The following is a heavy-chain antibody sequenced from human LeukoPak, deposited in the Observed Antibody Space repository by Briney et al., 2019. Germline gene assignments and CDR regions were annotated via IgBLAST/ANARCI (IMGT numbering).Heavy chain of an antibody. Sequence: GGSLRLSCAASGFTFSSYGMHWVRQAPGKGLEWVAVISYDGSNKYYADSVKGRFTISRDNSKNTLYLQMNSLRAEDTAVYYCARDLKVRGVKNYFDYWGQGTLVTVSS. CDR3: ARDLKVRGVKNYFDY. D-gene: IGHD3-10*01. CDR2: ISYDGSNK. CDR1: GFTFSSYG. J-gene: IGHJ4*02. V-gene: IGHV3-30*03.